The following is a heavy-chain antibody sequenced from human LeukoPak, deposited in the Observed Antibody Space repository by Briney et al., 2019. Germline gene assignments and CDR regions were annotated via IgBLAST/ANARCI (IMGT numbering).Heavy chain of an antibody. CDR1: GFTFSSYG. Sequence: GRSLRLSCAASGFTFSSYGMHWVRQAPGKGLEWVAFIRYDSSDKNLADSVKGRFTISRDNSRNTLYLQINGLRAEDTAVYYFAKDPGGLFWHLDYWGQGTLVTASS. CDR2: IRYDSSDK. D-gene: IGHD3-10*01. V-gene: IGHV3-30*02. CDR3: AKDPGGLFWHLDY. J-gene: IGHJ4*02.